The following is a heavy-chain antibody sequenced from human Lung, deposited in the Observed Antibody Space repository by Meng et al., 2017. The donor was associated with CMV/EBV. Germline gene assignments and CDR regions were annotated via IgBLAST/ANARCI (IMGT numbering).Heavy chain of an antibody. V-gene: IGHV1-69*10. Sequence: SVKVSCKASGDTFSSYTISWVRQAPGQGLEWMGGIIPILGIANYAQKFQGSVTITADKSTSTAYMELSSLRSEDTAVYYCARVHSSTSHYFGYWGQGTLVTVSS. J-gene: IGHJ4*02. CDR3: ARVHSSTSHYFGY. CDR1: GDTFSSYT. D-gene: IGHD2-2*01. CDR2: IIPILGIA.